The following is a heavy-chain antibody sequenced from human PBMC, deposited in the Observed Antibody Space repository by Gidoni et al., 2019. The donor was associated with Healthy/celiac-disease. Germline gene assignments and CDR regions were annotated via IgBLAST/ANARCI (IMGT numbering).Heavy chain of an antibody. Sequence: QVQLQESGPGLVKPSETLSLTCTVSGGSVSSGRYYWSWIRQPPGKGLEWIGYIYYSGSTNYNPSLKSRVTISVDTSKNQFSLKLSSVTAADTAVYYCARSRRLAAAGTWWFDPWGQGTLVTVSS. J-gene: IGHJ5*02. D-gene: IGHD6-13*01. CDR3: ARSRRLAAAGTWWFDP. CDR2: IYYSGST. V-gene: IGHV4-61*01. CDR1: GGSVSSGRYY.